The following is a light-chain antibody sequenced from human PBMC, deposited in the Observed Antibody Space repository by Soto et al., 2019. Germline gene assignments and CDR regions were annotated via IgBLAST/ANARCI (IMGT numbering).Light chain of an antibody. V-gene: IGLV1-44*01. Sequence: QAVVTQPPSASGTPGQRVTISCSGSSSNIGSNSVHWYQQLPGSAPKLLIYSNDHRPSGVPDRFSASKSGTSASLAISGLQSEDEADYYCAAWDDSLNVYLFGAGTKLTVL. J-gene: IGLJ1*01. CDR3: AAWDDSLNVYL. CDR1: SSNIGSNS. CDR2: SND.